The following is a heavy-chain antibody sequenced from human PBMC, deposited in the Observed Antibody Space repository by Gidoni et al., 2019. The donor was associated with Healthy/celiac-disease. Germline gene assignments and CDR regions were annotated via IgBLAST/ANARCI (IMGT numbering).Heavy chain of an antibody. CDR2: ISGSGGST. CDR3: AKQSQYYYGSGSYYSH. V-gene: IGHV3-23*01. CDR1: GFTFSSYA. Sequence: EVQLLESGGGLVQPGGSLRLSCAASGFTFSSYAMSWVRQAPGKGLEWVSAISGSGGSTYYADSVKGRFTISRDNSKNTLYLQMNSLRAEDTAVYYCAKQSQYYYGSGSYYSHWGQGTLVTVSS. J-gene: IGHJ4*02. D-gene: IGHD3-10*01.